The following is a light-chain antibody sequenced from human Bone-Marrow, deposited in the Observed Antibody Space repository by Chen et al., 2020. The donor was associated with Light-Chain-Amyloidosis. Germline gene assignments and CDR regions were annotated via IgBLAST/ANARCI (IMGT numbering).Light chain of an antibody. V-gene: IGLV3-21*02. CDR2: DDS. J-gene: IGLJ3*02. CDR1: NIGSTS. Sequence: SYVLTQPSSVSVATGLTATIACGGNNIGSTSVHWYQQTPGQAPLLVVYDDSDRPSGIPERLSGSNSGNTATLTISRVEDGDEADYYCQVWDRSSDRPVFGGGTKLTVL. CDR3: QVWDRSSDRPV.